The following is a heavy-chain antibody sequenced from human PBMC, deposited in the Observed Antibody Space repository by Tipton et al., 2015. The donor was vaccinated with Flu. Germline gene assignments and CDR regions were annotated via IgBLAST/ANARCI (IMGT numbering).Heavy chain of an antibody. Sequence: SLRLSCAASGFTFSSYGMHWVRQAPGKGLEWVAVISYDGSNKYYADSVKGRFTISRDNSKNTLYLQMNSLRAEDTAVYYCATLTGDDYWGQGIMVTVSS. CDR1: GFTFSSYG. J-gene: IGHJ4*02. V-gene: IGHV3-30*03. D-gene: IGHD7-27*01. CDR2: ISYDGSNK. CDR3: ATLTGDDY.